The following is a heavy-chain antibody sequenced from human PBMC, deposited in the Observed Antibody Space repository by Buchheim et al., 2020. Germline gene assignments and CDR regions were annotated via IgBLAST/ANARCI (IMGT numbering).Heavy chain of an antibody. Sequence: QVQLQQWGAGLLKPSETLSLTCAVYGGSFSGYYWSWIRQPPGKGLEWIGEINHSGSTNYNPSLKSRVTISVDTSKNQFSLKLSSVTAADTAVYYCARGILWFGEYTFGHYYGMDVWGQGTT. CDR2: INHSGST. CDR3: ARGILWFGEYTFGHYYGMDV. V-gene: IGHV4-34*01. D-gene: IGHD3-10*01. CDR1: GGSFSGYY. J-gene: IGHJ6*02.